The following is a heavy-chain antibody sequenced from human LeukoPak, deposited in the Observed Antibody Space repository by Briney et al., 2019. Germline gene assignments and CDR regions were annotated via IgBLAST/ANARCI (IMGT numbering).Heavy chain of an antibody. D-gene: IGHD3-16*01. CDR2: IKQDGSEK. CDR3: ARDQRLAAMDV. CDR1: GFTFSSYW. V-gene: IGHV3-7*01. J-gene: IGHJ6*03. Sequence: PGGSLRLSCAASGFTFSSYWMSWVRQAPGKGLEWVANIKQDGSEKYYVDSAKGRFTISRDNAKNSLYLQMNSLRAEDTAVYYCARDQRLAAMDVWGKGTTVTVSS.